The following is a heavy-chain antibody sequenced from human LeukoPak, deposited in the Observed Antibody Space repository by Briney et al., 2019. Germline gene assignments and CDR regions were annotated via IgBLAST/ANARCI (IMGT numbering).Heavy chain of an antibody. J-gene: IGHJ4*02. CDR3: AKRLGSSSWYLGDYFDY. V-gene: IGHV3-7*01. D-gene: IGHD6-13*01. CDR2: IKQDGSEK. Sequence: GGSLRLSCAASGFTFSSYWMSWVRQAPGKGLEWVANIKQDGSEKYYVDSVKGRFTISRDNAKNTLYLQMNSLRAEDTAVYYCAKRLGSSSWYLGDYFDYWGQGTLVTVSS. CDR1: GFTFSSYW.